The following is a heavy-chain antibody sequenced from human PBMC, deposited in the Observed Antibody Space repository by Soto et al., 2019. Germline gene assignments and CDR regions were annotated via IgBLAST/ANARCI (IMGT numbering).Heavy chain of an antibody. J-gene: IGHJ6*04. V-gene: IGHV3-15*01. D-gene: IGHD2-15*01. Sequence: EVQLVESGGGLVKPGESLRLSCAASGFTFRNAWMSWVRQAPGKGLEWVGRIINKADGGTTDYAAPVKGRFTISRDDSKNTLYLQMDSLKTEDTAVYYCTPDNCSGGRCTGWDVWGKGTTVTVSS. CDR3: TPDNCSGGRCTGWDV. CDR1: GFTFRNAW. CDR2: IINKADGGTT.